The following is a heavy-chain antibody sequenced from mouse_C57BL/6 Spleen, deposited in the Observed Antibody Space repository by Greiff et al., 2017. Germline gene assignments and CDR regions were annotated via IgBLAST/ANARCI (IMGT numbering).Heavy chain of an antibody. CDR3: ARSYYGSSHYYFDY. D-gene: IGHD1-1*01. V-gene: IGHV1-50*01. Sequence: QVQLQQPGAELVKPGASVKLSCKASGYTFTSYWMQWVKQRPGQGLEWIGEIDPSDSYTNYNQKFKGKATLTVDTSSSTAYMQLSSLTSEDSAVYYCARSYYGSSHYYFDYWGQGTTLTVSS. CDR2: IDPSDSYT. J-gene: IGHJ2*01. CDR1: GYTFTSYW.